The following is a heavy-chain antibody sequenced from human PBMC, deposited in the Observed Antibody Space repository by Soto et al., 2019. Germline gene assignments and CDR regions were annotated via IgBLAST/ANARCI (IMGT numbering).Heavy chain of an antibody. V-gene: IGHV3-23*01. J-gene: IGHJ4*02. CDR3: AKDISWRSHY. CDR1: GFTFSNYA. CDR2: ISDTGDHT. D-gene: IGHD5-12*01. Sequence: EVQLLESGGGLGQPGGSLRLACAASGFTFSNYAMSWVRQVPGKGLEWVSAISDTGDHTYYADSVKGRFTISRDNSKNTLFLQMHSLRADDTALYYCAKDISWRSHYWGQGTRVTVSS.